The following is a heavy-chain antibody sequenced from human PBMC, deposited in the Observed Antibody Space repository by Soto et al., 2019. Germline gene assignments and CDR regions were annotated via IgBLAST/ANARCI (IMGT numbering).Heavy chain of an antibody. J-gene: IGHJ4*02. CDR3: SRGTYYPQSSGLHADY. CDR2: ISSDGHHQ. Sequence: VQLVESGGGEVQPWGSLRVSCATSGFSFNDYAMYWVRQAPGQGLEWVAIISSDGHHQFYLDNLRGRFTVSRDNAKNTLYLQMDSLRPEDTAVYYCSRGTYYPQSSGLHADYWGPGTVVTVSS. D-gene: IGHD3-22*01. CDR1: GFSFNDYA. V-gene: IGHV3-30*03.